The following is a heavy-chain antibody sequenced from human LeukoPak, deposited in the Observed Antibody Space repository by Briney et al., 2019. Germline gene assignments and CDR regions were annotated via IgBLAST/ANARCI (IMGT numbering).Heavy chain of an antibody. CDR1: GFTFNNYA. CDR2: IGASGTST. V-gene: IGHV3-23*01. Sequence: GGSLRLSCVVSGFTFNNYAMNWVRQAPGKGLEWVSGIGASGTSTYYADSVDGRFTITTDPSNNTLHLQMHRLNTEDTAVYSCANASNEWLVHPLDYWGQGTLVTVSS. D-gene: IGHD6-19*01. CDR3: ANASNEWLVHPLDY. J-gene: IGHJ4*02.